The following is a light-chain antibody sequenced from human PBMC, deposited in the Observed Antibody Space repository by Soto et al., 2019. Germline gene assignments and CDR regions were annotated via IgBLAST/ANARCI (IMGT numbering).Light chain of an antibody. Sequence: QSALTQPASVSGSPEQSITISCTGPGSDVGSFDLVSWYQQHPGKAPKLVISEVSNRPSGFSNRFSGSKSGNTASLTISGLQAEDEADYYCCSYTSSTTPLFGGGTKLTVL. CDR3: CSYTSSTTPL. V-gene: IGLV2-14*02. J-gene: IGLJ2*01. CDR2: EVS. CDR1: GSDVGSFDL.